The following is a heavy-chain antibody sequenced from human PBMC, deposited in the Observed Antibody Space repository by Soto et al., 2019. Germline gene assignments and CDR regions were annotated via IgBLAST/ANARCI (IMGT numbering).Heavy chain of an antibody. D-gene: IGHD3-10*01. CDR2: IDESGTNT. CDR3: AKESLGRHFDFDY. J-gene: IGHJ4*02. V-gene: IGHV3-23*01. CDR1: GFTFSNYA. Sequence: GGSLRLSCAASGFTFSNYALSWVRQAPGKGLEWVSGIDESGTNTYYADPVKGRFTISRDNSRNTLYLETNSLRAEDTAVYHCAKESLGRHFDFDYWGQGTLVTVSS.